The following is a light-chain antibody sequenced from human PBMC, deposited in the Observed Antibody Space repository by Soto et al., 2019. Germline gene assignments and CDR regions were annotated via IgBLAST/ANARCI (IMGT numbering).Light chain of an antibody. CDR2: DAS. J-gene: IGKJ1*01. CDR3: QQFHYWWT. V-gene: IGKV3-15*01. CDR1: QNIDNK. Sequence: EIVTTQSPATLSVSPGERATLSCRASQNIDNKLVWYQQKPGQVPRLLIYDASTRATGIPARFSGSGSGTEFTLTISSLQSEDFAFYYCQQFHYWWTFGQGTKVEIK.